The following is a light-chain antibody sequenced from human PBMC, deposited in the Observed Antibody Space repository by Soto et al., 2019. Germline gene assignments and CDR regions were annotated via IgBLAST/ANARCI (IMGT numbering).Light chain of an antibody. V-gene: IGKV2-30*01. Sequence: DVVMTQSPPSLPVTLGQPAAISCRSSQSVVYSDGNAYLNWFQQRPGQSPRRLIYTVSNRDSGVPQRFWGGVFCTYFNLNISRVEAEYVGISYCMQGTHWPPTFGQGTRVEI. CDR1: QSVVYSDGNAY. J-gene: IGKJ1*01. CDR3: MQGTHWPPT. CDR2: TVS.